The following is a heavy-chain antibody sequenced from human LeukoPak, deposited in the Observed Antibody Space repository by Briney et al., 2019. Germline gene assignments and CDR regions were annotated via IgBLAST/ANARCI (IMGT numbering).Heavy chain of an antibody. CDR2: ISGSGGST. Sequence: GGSLRLSCAASGFTFSSYAMSWVRQAPGKGLEWVSAISGSGGSTYYADSVKGRFTISRDNSKNTLYLQMNSLRAEDTAVYYCAKDRGGSSWYRRGALDYWGQGTLVTVSS. J-gene: IGHJ4*02. CDR3: AKDRGGSSWYRRGALDY. D-gene: IGHD6-13*01. V-gene: IGHV3-23*01. CDR1: GFTFSSYA.